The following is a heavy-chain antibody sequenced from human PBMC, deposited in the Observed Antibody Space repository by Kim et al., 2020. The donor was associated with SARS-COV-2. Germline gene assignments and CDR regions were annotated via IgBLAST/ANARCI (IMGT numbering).Heavy chain of an antibody. CDR1: GGSISSGSYY. Sequence: SETLSLTCTDSGGSISSGSYYWSWIRQPAGKGLEWIGRIYTSGSTNYNPSLKSRVTISVDTSKNQFSLKLSSVTAADTAVYYCARLLLWFGEHSYFDYWGQGTLVTVSS. CDR3: ARLLLWFGEHSYFDY. D-gene: IGHD3-10*01. CDR2: IYTSGST. J-gene: IGHJ4*02. V-gene: IGHV4-61*02.